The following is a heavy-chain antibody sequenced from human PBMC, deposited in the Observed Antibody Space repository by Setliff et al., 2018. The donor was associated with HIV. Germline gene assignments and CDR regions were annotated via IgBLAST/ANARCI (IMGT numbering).Heavy chain of an antibody. V-gene: IGHV1-18*01. Sequence: ASVKVSCKASGYTFPNYGINWVRQAPGQGLEWMGWISGYNGDTNYAQKLQGRVTMTTDTSTNTVYMELSSLRSDDTAVYYCARDYYDSSGYIFFPGLPDYWGQGTLVTV. D-gene: IGHD3-22*01. CDR1: GYTFPNYG. CDR3: ARDYYDSSGYIFFPGLPDY. CDR2: ISGYNGDT. J-gene: IGHJ4*02.